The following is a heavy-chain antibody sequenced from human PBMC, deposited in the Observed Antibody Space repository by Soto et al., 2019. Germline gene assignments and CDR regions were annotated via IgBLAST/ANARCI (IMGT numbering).Heavy chain of an antibody. CDR3: ARGRLVPAVNFDY. Sequence: SETLSLTCTVSGGSISNFYWSWIRQPPGKGLEWIGYIYHSGTSFYNPSLKSRVTISVDGSKNQFSLKANSVTAADTAVYYCARGRLVPAVNFDYWGLGTLVTVSS. J-gene: IGHJ4*02. CDR2: IYHSGTS. V-gene: IGHV4-59*12. D-gene: IGHD2-2*01. CDR1: GGSISNFY.